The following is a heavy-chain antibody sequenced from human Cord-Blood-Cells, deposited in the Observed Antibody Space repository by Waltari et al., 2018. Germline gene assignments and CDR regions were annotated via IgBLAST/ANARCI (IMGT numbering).Heavy chain of an antibody. CDR2: IYSGGST. CDR3: ARFHWGEADAFDI. Sequence: EVQLVETGGGLIQPGGSLRLSCAASGFTVSSNYMSWVRQAPGKGLEWVSVIYSGGSTYYADSVKGRFTISRDNSKNTLYLQMNSLRAEDTAVYYCARFHWGEADAFDIWGQGTMVTVSS. CDR1: GFTVSSNY. J-gene: IGHJ3*02. D-gene: IGHD7-27*01. V-gene: IGHV3-53*02.